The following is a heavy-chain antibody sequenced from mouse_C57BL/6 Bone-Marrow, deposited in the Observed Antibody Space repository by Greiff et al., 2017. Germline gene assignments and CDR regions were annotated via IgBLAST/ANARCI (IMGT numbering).Heavy chain of an antibody. CDR3: ARIYYDYGEFAS. CDR1: GFPFSSYA. J-gene: IGHJ3*01. CDR2: ISDGGSYT. D-gene: IGHD2-4*01. Sequence: EVMLVESGGGLVKPGGSLKLSCAVSGFPFSSYAMSWVRQTPEKRLEWVATISDGGSYTYYPDNVKGRFTISRDNAKNNLYLQMSHLKSEDTAMYYCARIYYDYGEFASWRQATLVPVS. V-gene: IGHV5-4*03.